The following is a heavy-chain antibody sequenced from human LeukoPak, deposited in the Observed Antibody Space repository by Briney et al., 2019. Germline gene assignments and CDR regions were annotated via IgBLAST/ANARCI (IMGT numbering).Heavy chain of an antibody. J-gene: IGHJ3*02. CDR1: SDSISSYY. CDR2: ISYTGNT. CDR3: ATTPGLLAAAGTDDAFDI. Sequence: SETLSLTCTVSSDSISSYYWNWIRQPPGKGLEWIAYISYTGNTNYNPSLKSRVIISVDTSKDQISLKPSSVTAADTAVYYCATTPGLLAAAGTDDAFDIWGQGTMVTVSS. D-gene: IGHD6-13*01. V-gene: IGHV4-59*01.